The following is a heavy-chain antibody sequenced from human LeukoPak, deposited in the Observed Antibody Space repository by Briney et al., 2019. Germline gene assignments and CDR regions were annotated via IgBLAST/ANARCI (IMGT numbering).Heavy chain of an antibody. CDR2: ISGSGGST. Sequence: GGSLRLSCAASGFTFSSYAMSWVRQAPGKGLEWVSAISGSGGSTYYADSVKGRFTISRDNSKNTLNLQMNSLRAEDTAVYYCAKFNGSGRGPYFDYWGQGTLVTVSS. J-gene: IGHJ4*02. D-gene: IGHD3-10*01. CDR3: AKFNGSGRGPYFDY. V-gene: IGHV3-23*01. CDR1: GFTFSSYA.